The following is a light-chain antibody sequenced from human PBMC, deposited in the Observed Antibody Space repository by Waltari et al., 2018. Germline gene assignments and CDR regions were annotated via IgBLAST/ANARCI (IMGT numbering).Light chain of an antibody. Sequence: DIQMTQSPSSLSASVGASVPIPCRAGQTITNSLNWYQQKPGRAPNLLIYAASSLHSGVPSRFSGTGSGTDFTLTISSLQPEDFATYYCQQTDTTPWTFGQGTRLEIK. J-gene: IGKJ1*01. CDR1: QTITNS. CDR2: AAS. V-gene: IGKV1-39*01. CDR3: QQTDTTPWT.